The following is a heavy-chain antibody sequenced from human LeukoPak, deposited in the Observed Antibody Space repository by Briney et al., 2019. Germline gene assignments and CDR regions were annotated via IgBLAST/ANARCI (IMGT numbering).Heavy chain of an antibody. Sequence: SETLSLTCTVSGASMSSHYWSWIRQPPRKGLEWIGNIFYTGSTNYKPSLKSRLTISIDRSRNQFSLRLSSVTAADTAVYYCAREDANIVVVPALDYWGQGTLVTVSS. CDR2: IFYTGST. J-gene: IGHJ4*02. CDR1: GASMSSHY. CDR3: AREDANIVVVPALDY. D-gene: IGHD2-2*01. V-gene: IGHV4-59*11.